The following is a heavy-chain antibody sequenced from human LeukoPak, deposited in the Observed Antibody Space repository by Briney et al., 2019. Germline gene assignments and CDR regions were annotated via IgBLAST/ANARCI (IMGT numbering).Heavy chain of an antibody. CDR1: GYTLTELS. D-gene: IGHD6-6*01. CDR3: ARVGAIAARLPFFDY. V-gene: IGHV1-24*01. J-gene: IGHJ4*02. Sequence: GASVKVSCKVSGYTLTELSMHWVRQAPGKGLEWMGGFDPEDGETIYAQKFQGRVTMTRDTSISTAYMELSRLRSDDTAVYYCARVGAIAARLPFFDYWGQGTLVTVSS. CDR2: FDPEDGET.